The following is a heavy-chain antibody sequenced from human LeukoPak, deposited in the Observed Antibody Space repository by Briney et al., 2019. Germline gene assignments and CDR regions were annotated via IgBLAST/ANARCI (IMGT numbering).Heavy chain of an antibody. V-gene: IGHV4-59*01. CDR3: ARAALRVGATSFDY. CDR1: GASINSYY. J-gene: IGHJ4*02. D-gene: IGHD1-26*01. Sequence: PSETLSLTCTVSGASINSYYWSWIRQPPGKGLEWIGYIYYSGSTNYNPSLKSRVTISVDTSKNQFPLKLSSMTAADTAVYYCARAALRVGATSFDYWGQGTLVTVSS. CDR2: IYYSGST.